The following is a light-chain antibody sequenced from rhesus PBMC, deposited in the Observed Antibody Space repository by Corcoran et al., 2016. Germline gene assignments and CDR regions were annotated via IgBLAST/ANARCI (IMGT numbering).Light chain of an antibody. J-gene: IGKJ3*01. Sequence: DIQMTQSPSSLSASVGDTVTITCQASQGISKYLAWYQQKPGKAPKLLIYDAFTLQSGVPSRFSGSGSGTEFTLTISSLQPGDFATYYCQQHNSYPFTFGPGTKLAIK. CDR1: QGISKY. V-gene: IGKV1-25*01. CDR3: QQHNSYPFT. CDR2: DAF.